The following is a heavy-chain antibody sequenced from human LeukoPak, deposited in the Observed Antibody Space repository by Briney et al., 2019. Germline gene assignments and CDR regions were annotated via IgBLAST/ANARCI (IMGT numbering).Heavy chain of an antibody. Sequence: GGSLRLSCAASGSTFSDYAMHWVRQAPGRGLEWVAVISYDGSNKYSIDSVKGRFTISRDNSKNTLYLQMNSLKPEDTAVYYCAKDDSGSYFVLGAFDVWGQGTMVTVSS. CDR2: ISYDGSNK. D-gene: IGHD1-26*01. J-gene: IGHJ3*01. CDR1: GSTFSDYA. V-gene: IGHV3-30*18. CDR3: AKDDSGSYFVLGAFDV.